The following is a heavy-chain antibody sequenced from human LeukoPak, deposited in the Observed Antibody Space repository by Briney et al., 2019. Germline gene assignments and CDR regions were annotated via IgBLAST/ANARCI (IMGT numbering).Heavy chain of an antibody. V-gene: IGHV3-21*01. D-gene: IGHD1-26*01. CDR3: ARVEVGATFDY. Sequence: PGGSLRLSCAASGFTFSSYEMNWVRQAPGKGLEWVSSISSSSSYIYYADSVKGRFTISRDNAKNSLYLQMNSLRAEDTAVYYCARVEVGATFDYWGQGTLVTVSS. CDR2: ISSSSSYI. J-gene: IGHJ4*02. CDR1: GFTFSSYE.